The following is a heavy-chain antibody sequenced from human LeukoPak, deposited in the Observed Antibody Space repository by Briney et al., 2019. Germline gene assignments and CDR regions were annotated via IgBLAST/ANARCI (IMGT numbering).Heavy chain of an antibody. CDR3: AKPYQPLLYLAGPDY. V-gene: IGHV3-30*18. CDR2: ISYDGSNK. J-gene: IGHJ4*02. D-gene: IGHD2-2*02. CDR1: GFSFSCYT. Sequence: PGGSLRLSCVAAGFSFSCYTMSWVRQAPGKGLEWVAVISYDGSNKYYADSVKGRFTISRDNSKNTLYLQMNSLRAEDTAVYYCAKPYQPLLYLAGPDYWGQGTLVTVSS.